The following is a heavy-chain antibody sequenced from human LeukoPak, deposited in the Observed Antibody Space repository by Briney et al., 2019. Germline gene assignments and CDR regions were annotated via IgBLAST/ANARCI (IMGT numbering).Heavy chain of an antibody. J-gene: IGHJ4*02. V-gene: IGHV1-2*02. D-gene: IGHD3-3*01. Sequence: GASVKVSCKASGYTFTGYYMHWVRQAPGQGLEWMGWINPNSGGTNYAQKFQGRVTMTRDTSISTAYMELSRLRSDDTAVYYCARGVTIFWATDGNDDYWGQGTLVTVSS. CDR1: GYTFTGYY. CDR2: INPNSGGT. CDR3: ARGVTIFWATDGNDDY.